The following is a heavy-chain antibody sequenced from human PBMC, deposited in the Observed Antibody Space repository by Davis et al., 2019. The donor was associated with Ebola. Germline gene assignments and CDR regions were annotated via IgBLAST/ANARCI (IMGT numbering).Heavy chain of an antibody. CDR1: GFTFSSYG. CDR3: TLLQEHL. J-gene: IGHJ6*01. V-gene: IGHV3-33*01. Sequence: GESLKISCAASGFTFSSYGMHWVRQAPGKGLEWVAVIWYDGSNKYYADSVKGRFTISRDNSKNTLYLQTNSLHQGPIGLPPGTLLQEHLWG. CDR2: IWYDGSNK.